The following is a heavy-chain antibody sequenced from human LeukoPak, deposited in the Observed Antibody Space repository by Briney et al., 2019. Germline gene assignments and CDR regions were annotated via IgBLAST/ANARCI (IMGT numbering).Heavy chain of an antibody. CDR2: ISGSGGST. D-gene: IGHD1-26*01. Sequence: GGTVRLSCAASGFSFRSYCMSWVRHAPGKGLEWVSAISGSGGSTYYADSVKGRFTISRDNSKNTLYLQMNSLRAEDAAVYYCAKEPYAIVGATELDYWGQGTLVTVSS. J-gene: IGHJ4*02. V-gene: IGHV3-23*01. CDR1: GFSFRSYC. CDR3: AKEPYAIVGATELDY.